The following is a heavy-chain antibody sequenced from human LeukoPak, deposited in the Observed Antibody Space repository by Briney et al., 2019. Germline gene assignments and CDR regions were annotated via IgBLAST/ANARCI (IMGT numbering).Heavy chain of an antibody. CDR2: IYHSGST. CDR1: GGSISSGGYS. J-gene: IGHJ5*02. V-gene: IGHV4-30-2*01. CDR3: ARDKRIAVAEVWFDP. Sequence: SQTLSLTCAVSGGSISSGGYSWSWIRQPPGKGLEWIGYIYHSGSTYYNPSLKSRVTISVDRSKNQFSLKLSSVTAADTAVYYCARDKRIAVAEVWFDPWGQGTLVTVSS. D-gene: IGHD6-19*01.